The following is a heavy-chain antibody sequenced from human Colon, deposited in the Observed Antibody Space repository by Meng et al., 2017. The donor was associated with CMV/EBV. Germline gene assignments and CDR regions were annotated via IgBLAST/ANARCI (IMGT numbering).Heavy chain of an antibody. CDR2: ISSGGDSK. Sequence: GESLKISCAASGFTFSSYEMAWVRQAPGKGLEWVSYISSGGDSKYYADSVKGRFTISRDNAKNSLYLQMNSLTAEDTAVYYCVRGSKDYYGMDVWGQGTTVTVSS. CDR3: VRGSKDYYGMDV. V-gene: IGHV3-48*03. D-gene: IGHD4-11*01. J-gene: IGHJ6*02. CDR1: GFTFSSYE.